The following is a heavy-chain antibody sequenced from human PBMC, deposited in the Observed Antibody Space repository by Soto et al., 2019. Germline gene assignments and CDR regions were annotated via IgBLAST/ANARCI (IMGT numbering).Heavy chain of an antibody. V-gene: IGHV3-23*01. CDR2: IRGSGGST. Sequence: GGSLRLSCEASGLTFSSYAMTWVRQAPGKGLDWVSSIRGSGGSTYHADSVKGRFTILRDNSKNTLYLHMNSLRAEDTAVSYCSLLTIRGDPHGFDLCGQGTMATVYS. CDR3: SLLTIRGDPHGFDL. CDR1: GLTFSSYA. J-gene: IGHJ4*03. D-gene: IGHD2-2*02.